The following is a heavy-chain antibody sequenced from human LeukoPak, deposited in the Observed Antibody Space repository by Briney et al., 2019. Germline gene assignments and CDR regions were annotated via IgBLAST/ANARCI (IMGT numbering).Heavy chain of an antibody. Sequence: PGGSLRLSCAASGFTFSSYSMNWVRQAPGKGLEWVSSISSSSSYIYYADSVKGRFTISRDNAKNSLYLQMNSLRAEGTAVYYCASLIAARTARDYWGQGTLVTVSS. CDR1: GFTFSSYS. CDR2: ISSSSSYI. J-gene: IGHJ4*02. D-gene: IGHD6-6*01. CDR3: ASLIAARTARDY. V-gene: IGHV3-21*01.